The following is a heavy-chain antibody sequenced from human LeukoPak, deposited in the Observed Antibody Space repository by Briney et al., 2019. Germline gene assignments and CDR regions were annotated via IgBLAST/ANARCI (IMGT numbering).Heavy chain of an antibody. CDR2: ISSSSSYI. Sequence: GGSLRLSCAASGFTFSSYAMSWVRQAPGKGLEWVSSISSSSSYIYYADSVKGRFTISRDNAKNSLFLQMNSLRAEDTAVYYCARDKEEQWLVYAFDIWGQGTMVTVSS. V-gene: IGHV3-21*01. CDR1: GFTFSSYA. CDR3: ARDKEEQWLVYAFDI. D-gene: IGHD6-19*01. J-gene: IGHJ3*02.